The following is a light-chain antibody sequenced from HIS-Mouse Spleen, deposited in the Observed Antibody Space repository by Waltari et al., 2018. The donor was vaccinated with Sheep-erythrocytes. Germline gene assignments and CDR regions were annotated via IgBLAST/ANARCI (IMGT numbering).Light chain of an antibody. CDR2: DVS. Sequence: QSALTQPRSVSGSPGPSVTIPCTGTSSDVGRYNSVSWYQQHPGKAPKLMIYDVSKRPSGVPDRFSGSKSGNTASLTISGLQAEDEADYYCCSYAGSYNHVFATGTKVTVL. CDR3: CSYAGSYNHV. J-gene: IGLJ1*01. V-gene: IGLV2-11*01. CDR1: SSDVGRYNS.